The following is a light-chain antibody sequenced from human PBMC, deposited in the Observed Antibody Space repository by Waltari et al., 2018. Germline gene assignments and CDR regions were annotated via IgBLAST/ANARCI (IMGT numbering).Light chain of an antibody. Sequence: EIVLTQSPGTLSLSPGERATLSCRASQSVATYFAWYQQKTGQAPRLLIYGASSRATGVPDRFSASGSGTDFSLTISSLEPEDFAVYYCQHYVRLPVTFGQGTKVEIK. J-gene: IGKJ1*01. V-gene: IGKV3-20*01. CDR3: QHYVRLPVT. CDR2: GAS. CDR1: QSVATY.